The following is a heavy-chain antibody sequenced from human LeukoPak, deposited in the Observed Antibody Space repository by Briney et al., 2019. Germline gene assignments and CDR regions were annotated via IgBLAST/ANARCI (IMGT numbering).Heavy chain of an antibody. CDR2: ISWDGGST. CDR1: GFTFDDYT. V-gene: IGHV3-43*01. J-gene: IGHJ3*02. D-gene: IGHD3-3*01. Sequence: SGGSLRLSCAASGFTFDDYTMHWVRQAPGKGLEWVSLISWDGGSTYYADSVKGRFTISRDNSKNSLYLQMNSLRTEDTALYYSAKDNVVFGVVNDAFDIWGQGTMVTVSS. CDR3: AKDNVVFGVVNDAFDI.